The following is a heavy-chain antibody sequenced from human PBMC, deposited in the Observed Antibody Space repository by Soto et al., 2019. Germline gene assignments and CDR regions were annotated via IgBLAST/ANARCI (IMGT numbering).Heavy chain of an antibody. CDR3: ARGGNSWYNY. J-gene: IGHJ4*02. Sequence: EVQLLESGGGLVQPGGSLRLSCAASGFTFSSYTLAWVRQAPGKGLDWVSAISDTGGNTYYAASVKGRFTIYRDHSKNTLYMQINSLRAADTALYYCARGGNSWYNYWGQGALLTVSS. CDR1: GFTFSSYT. V-gene: IGHV3-23*01. CDR2: ISDTGGNT. D-gene: IGHD6-13*01.